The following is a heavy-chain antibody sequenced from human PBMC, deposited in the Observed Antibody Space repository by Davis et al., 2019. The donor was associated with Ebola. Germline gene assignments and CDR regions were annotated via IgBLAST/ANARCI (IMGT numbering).Heavy chain of an antibody. CDR3: ARDKGHGPYSSGYLGYYFDY. D-gene: IGHD3-22*01. V-gene: IGHV3-11*06. Sequence: GESLKISCAASGFTFSDYYMSWIRQAPGKGLEWVSYISSSSSYTNYADSVKGRFTISRDNAKNSLYLQMNSLRAEDTAVYYCARDKGHGPYSSGYLGYYFDYWGQGTLVTVSS. J-gene: IGHJ4*02. CDR1: GFTFSDYY. CDR2: ISSSSSYT.